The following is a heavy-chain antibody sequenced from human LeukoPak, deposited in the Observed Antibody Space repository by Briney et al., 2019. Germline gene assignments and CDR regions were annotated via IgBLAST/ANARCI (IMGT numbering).Heavy chain of an antibody. V-gene: IGHV3-23*01. J-gene: IGHJ4*02. CDR2: ISISGDRT. CDR3: AKLGLNWNYFDY. D-gene: IGHD1-20*01. Sequence: PGGSLRLSCAASGFTFSNYAMTWVRQAPVKGLEWVSTISISGDRTYYADSVKGRFTISRDNSKNTLYLRLNSLRAEDTAVYYCAKLGLNWNYFDYWGQGTLVTVSS. CDR1: GFTFSNYA.